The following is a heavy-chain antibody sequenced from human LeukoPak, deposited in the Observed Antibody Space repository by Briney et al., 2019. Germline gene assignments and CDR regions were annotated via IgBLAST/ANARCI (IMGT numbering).Heavy chain of an antibody. D-gene: IGHD6-19*01. CDR3: ARDQSAGYSSGWYGMDV. V-gene: IGHV3-66*01. CDR2: IYSGGST. Sequence: PGGSLRLSCAASGFTVSSNYMSWVRQAPGKGLEWVSVIYSGGSTYYADSVKGRFTISRDNSKNTLYLQMNSLRAEDTAVYYCARDQSAGYSSGWYGMDVWGQGTTVTVSS. J-gene: IGHJ6*02. CDR1: GFTVSSNY.